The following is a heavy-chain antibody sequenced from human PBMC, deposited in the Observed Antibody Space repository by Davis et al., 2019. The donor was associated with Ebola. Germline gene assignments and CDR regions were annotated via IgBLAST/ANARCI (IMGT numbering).Heavy chain of an antibody. CDR2: INADNDNT. CDR1: GYTFTSYG. J-gene: IGHJ5*02. V-gene: IGHV1-3*01. CDR3: ARGVTGYTDWLDP. Sequence: AASVQVSCKASGYTFTSYGISWVRQAPGQRLEWMGWINADNDNTKYSEKFQGRVTITRDTAATTAYMELSSLRFEDTAVYYCARGVTGYTDWLDPWGQGTLVTVSS. D-gene: IGHD5-12*01.